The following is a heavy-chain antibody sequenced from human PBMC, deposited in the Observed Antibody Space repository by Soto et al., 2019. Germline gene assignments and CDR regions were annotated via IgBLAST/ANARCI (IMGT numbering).Heavy chain of an antibody. CDR2: ISWDGGST. CDR1: GFTFDDYT. CDR3: AKAIEAARPTDIVVGEYYYYYGMDV. J-gene: IGHJ6*02. Sequence: GGSLRLSCAASGFTFDDYTMHWVRQAPGKGLEWVSLISWDGGSTYYADSVKGRFTISRDNSKNSLYLQMNSLRTEDTALYYCAKAIEAARPTDIVVGEYYYYYGMDVWGQGTTVTVSS. V-gene: IGHV3-43*01. D-gene: IGHD5-12*01.